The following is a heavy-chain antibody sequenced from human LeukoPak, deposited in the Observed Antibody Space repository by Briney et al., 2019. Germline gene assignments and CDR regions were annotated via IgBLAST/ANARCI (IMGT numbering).Heavy chain of an antibody. D-gene: IGHD6-13*01. J-gene: IGHJ6*03. Sequence: PSETLSLTCTVSSGSISSYYWSWIRQPAGKGLEWIGRIYTSGSTNYNPSLKSRVTMSVDTSKNQFSLKLSSVTAADTAVYYCARDVAAAGAHYYYYYMDVWGKGTTVTVSS. CDR3: ARDVAAAGAHYYYYYMDV. V-gene: IGHV4-4*07. CDR2: IYTSGST. CDR1: SGSISSYY.